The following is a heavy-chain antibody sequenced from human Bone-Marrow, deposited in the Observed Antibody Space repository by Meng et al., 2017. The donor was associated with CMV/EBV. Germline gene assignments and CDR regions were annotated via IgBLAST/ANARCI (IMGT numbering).Heavy chain of an antibody. CDR3: VRRGNYYYYYGMDV. J-gene: IGHJ6*02. V-gene: IGHV4-39*01. CDR2: IYYSGST. CDR1: GGSISSSSYY. D-gene: IGHD3-16*01. Sequence: GSLRLSCTVSGGSISSSSYYWGWIRQPPGKGLEWIGSIYYSGSTYYNPSLKSRVTIDVDTSKNQFSLKLSSVTTADTALDYFVRRGNYYYYYGMDVRGQGTTVTVSS.